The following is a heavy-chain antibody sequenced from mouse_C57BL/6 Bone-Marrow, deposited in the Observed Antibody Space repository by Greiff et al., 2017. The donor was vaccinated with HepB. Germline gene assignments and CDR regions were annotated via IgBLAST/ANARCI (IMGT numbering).Heavy chain of an antibody. J-gene: IGHJ3*01. CDR1: GFTFSSYA. V-gene: IGHV5-9-1*02. D-gene: IGHD2-4*01. CDR3: TRDKRAPIYYDYDEEAY. Sequence: EVMLVESGEGLVKPGGSLKLSCAASGFTFSSYAMSWVRQTPEKRLEWVAYISSGGDYIYYADTVKGRFTISRDNARNTLYLQMSSLKSEDTAMYYCTRDKRAPIYYDYDEEAYWGQGTLVTVSA. CDR2: ISSGGDYI.